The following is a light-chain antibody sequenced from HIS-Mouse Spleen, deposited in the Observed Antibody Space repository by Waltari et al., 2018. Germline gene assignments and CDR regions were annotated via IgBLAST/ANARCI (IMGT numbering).Light chain of an antibody. CDR3: QQYYSYPIT. CDR1: QGISSY. V-gene: IGKV1-8*01. Sequence: AIRMTQSPSSLSASTGARFTITCRASQGISSYLAWYQQKPGKAPKLLIYAASTLQSGVPSRFSGSGSGTDFTLTISCLQSEDFATYYCQQYYSYPITFGQGTRLEIK. J-gene: IGKJ5*01. CDR2: AAS.